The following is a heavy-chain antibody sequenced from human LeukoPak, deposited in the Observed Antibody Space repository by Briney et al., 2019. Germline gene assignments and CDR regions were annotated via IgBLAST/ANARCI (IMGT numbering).Heavy chain of an antibody. CDR3: ARDIVATITYGCDY. Sequence: PGRSLRLSCAASGFTFSSYAMHWVRQAPGKGLEGVAVISYDGSNKYYADSVKGRFTISRDNSKNTLYLQMNSLRAEDTAVYYCARDIVATITYGCDYWGQGTLVTVSS. J-gene: IGHJ4*02. CDR1: GFTFSSYA. D-gene: IGHD5-12*01. CDR2: ISYDGSNK. V-gene: IGHV3-30-3*01.